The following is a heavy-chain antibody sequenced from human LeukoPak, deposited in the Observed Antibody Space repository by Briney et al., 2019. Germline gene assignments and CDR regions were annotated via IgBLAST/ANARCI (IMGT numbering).Heavy chain of an antibody. CDR2: IYHSGST. J-gene: IGHJ6*03. D-gene: IGHD2-15*01. CDR3: ARSVEGYCRGGSCYYYSYYMDV. V-gene: IGHV4-38-2*02. Sequence: SETLSLTCTVSGYSISSGYYWGWIRQPPGKGLEWIGSIYHSGSTYYNPSLKSRVTISVDTSKNQFSLKLSSVTAADTAVYYCARSVEGYCRGGSCYYYSYYMDVWGKGATVTVSS. CDR1: GYSISSGYY.